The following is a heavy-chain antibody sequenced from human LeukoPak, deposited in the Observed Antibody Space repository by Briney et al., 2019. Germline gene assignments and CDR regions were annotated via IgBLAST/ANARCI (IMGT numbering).Heavy chain of an antibody. D-gene: IGHD6-13*01. J-gene: IGHJ1*01. Sequence: GGSLRLSCVASGFDFSSYAMTWVRQAPGKGLEWVAVISYDGSNKYYADSVKGRFTISRDNSKNTLYLQMNSLRAEDTAVYYCARDTGRHSSSWYFGGDFQHWGQGTLVTVSS. CDR3: ARDTGRHSSSWYFGGDFQH. CDR1: GFDFSSYA. CDR2: ISYDGSNK. V-gene: IGHV3-30-3*01.